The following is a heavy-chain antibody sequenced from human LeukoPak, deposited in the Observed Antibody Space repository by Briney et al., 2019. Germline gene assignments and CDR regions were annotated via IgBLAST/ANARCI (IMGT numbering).Heavy chain of an antibody. V-gene: IGHV1-46*01. CDR3: ARDTLRITIFGVGGNGFDI. Sequence: ASVKVSCKASGYTFTRYYIHWVRQAPGQGLEWMGIINPTGDDTRYEQRFQGRVTMTWDTSTSTVYMELSSLRSEDTAIYYRARDTLRITIFGVGGNGFDIWGQGTMVTVSS. CDR1: GYTFTRYY. D-gene: IGHD3-3*01. CDR2: INPTGDDT. J-gene: IGHJ3*02.